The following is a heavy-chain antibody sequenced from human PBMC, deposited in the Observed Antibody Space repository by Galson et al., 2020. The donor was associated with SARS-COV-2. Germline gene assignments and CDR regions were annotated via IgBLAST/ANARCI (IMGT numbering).Heavy chain of an antibody. CDR2: IWYDGSNK. J-gene: IGHJ4*02. CDR3: ARALYGYPVPLDY. V-gene: IGHV3-33*01. CDR1: GFTFSSYG. Sequence: QLGESLKISCAASGFTFSSYGMHWVRQAPGKGLEWVAVIWYDGSNKYYADSVKGRFTISRDNSKNTLYLQMNSLRAEDTAVYYCARALYGYPVPLDYWGQGTLVTVSS. D-gene: IGHD5-12*01.